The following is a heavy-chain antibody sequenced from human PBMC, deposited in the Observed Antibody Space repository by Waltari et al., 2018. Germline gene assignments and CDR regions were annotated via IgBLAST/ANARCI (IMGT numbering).Heavy chain of an antibody. CDR1: GYSFTSYG. Sequence: QVQLVQSGGEVKKPGASVKVSCKASGYSFTSYGISWVRQAPGRELEWMGWISASNGNPNYAQRLQGRITLTSDTSTSTAYMELRSLRSDDTAVYYCARELYGSYIEYWGQGTPVTVSS. CDR3: ARELYGSYIEY. J-gene: IGHJ4*02. CDR2: ISASNGNP. V-gene: IGHV1-18*01. D-gene: IGHD3-10*01.